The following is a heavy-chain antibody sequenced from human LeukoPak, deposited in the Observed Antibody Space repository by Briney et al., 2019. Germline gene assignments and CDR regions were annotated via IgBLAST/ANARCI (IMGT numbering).Heavy chain of an antibody. CDR1: GFTFSSYG. D-gene: IGHD1-26*01. V-gene: IGHV3-30*02. CDR2: IRYDGSNK. Sequence: QSGGSLRLSCAASGFTFSSYGMHWVRQAPGKGLEWVAFIRYDGSNKYYADSVKGRFTISRDNSKNTLYLQMNSLGAEDTALYYCARDRNLPGGSFTPNFDYWGQGTLVTVSS. J-gene: IGHJ4*02. CDR3: ARDRNLPGGSFTPNFDY.